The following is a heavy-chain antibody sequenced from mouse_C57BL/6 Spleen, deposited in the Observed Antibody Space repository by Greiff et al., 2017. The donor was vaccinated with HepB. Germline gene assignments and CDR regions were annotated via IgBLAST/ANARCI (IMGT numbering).Heavy chain of an antibody. CDR1: GFTFSNYW. CDR3: TTALYAMDY. Sequence: EVQGVESGGGLVQPGGSMKLSCVASGFTFSNYWMNWVRQSPEKGLEWVAQIRLKSDNYATHYAESVKGRFTISRDDSKSSVYLQMNNLRAEDTGIYYCTTALYAMDYWGQGTSVTVSS. CDR2: IRLKSDNYAT. D-gene: IGHD3-1*01. J-gene: IGHJ4*01. V-gene: IGHV6-3*01.